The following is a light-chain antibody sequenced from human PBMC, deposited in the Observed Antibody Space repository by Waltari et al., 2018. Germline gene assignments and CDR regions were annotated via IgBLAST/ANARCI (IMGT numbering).Light chain of an antibody. CDR2: SNN. Sequence: QSVLTQPPSASGTPGQRVTISCSGSSSNIGTETVTWYQQLPGTAPTLLIYSNNQRPSGVPDRFSGSKSGTSASLAISGLQPEDEADYCCASWDNSLNVVVFGGGTKLTVL. CDR3: ASWDNSLNVVV. J-gene: IGLJ2*01. V-gene: IGLV1-44*01. CDR1: SSNIGTET.